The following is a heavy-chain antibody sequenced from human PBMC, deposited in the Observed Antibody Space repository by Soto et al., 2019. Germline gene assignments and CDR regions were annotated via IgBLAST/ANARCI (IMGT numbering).Heavy chain of an antibody. CDR3: AKTPSNVRLLDYYMEV. J-gene: IGHJ6*03. V-gene: IGHV3-23*01. CDR2: ISGSGGST. D-gene: IGHD3-3*01. Sequence: EVQLLESGGDLVQPGGSLRLSCAASGFTFSSYAMTWVRQAPGKGLEWVSGISGSGGSTYYADSVKGRFTVSRDNSRNTLYLQVNSLRAEDTAIYYCAKTPSNVRLLDYYMEVWGKGTTVTVSS. CDR1: GFTFSSYA.